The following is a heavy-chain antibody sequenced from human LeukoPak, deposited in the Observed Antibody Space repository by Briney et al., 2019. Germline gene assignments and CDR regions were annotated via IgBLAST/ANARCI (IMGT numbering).Heavy chain of an antibody. CDR1: GGSFTDYF. CDR3: ARVKVLRFLEWFLDF. D-gene: IGHD3-3*01. CDR2: INDYTGDT. V-gene: IGHV4-34*01. Sequence: PSETLSLTCTVFGGSFTDYFWTWIRHSPGKGLEWIGEINDYTGDTKYNPSLNSRVSISLEKSKNQLSLELRSVTAADTAVYYCARVKVLRFLEWFLDFWGPGALVTVSS. J-gene: IGHJ4*02.